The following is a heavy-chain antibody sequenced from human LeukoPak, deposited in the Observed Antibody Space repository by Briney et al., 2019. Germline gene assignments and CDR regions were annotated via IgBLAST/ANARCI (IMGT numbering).Heavy chain of an antibody. CDR3: ARSYITMVRGGFDY. CDR2: INHSGST. J-gene: IGHJ4*02. CDR1: GGSFSGYY. D-gene: IGHD3-10*01. Sequence: SETLSLTCAVYGGSFSGYYWSWIRQPPGKGLEWIGEINHSGSTNYNPSLKSRVTISVDTSKNQFSLKLSSVTAADTAVYYCARSYITMVRGGFDYWGQGTLVTVSS. V-gene: IGHV4-34*01.